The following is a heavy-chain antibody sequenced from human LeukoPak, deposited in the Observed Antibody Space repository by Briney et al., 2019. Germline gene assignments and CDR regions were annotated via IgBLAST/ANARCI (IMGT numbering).Heavy chain of an antibody. V-gene: IGHV3-23*01. CDR1: GFTFSSYG. Sequence: GGSLRLSCAGSGFTFSSYGMTWVRQAPGKGLEWVSAITGSGHTTRYGESVKGRFTVSRDNSRNTLYLDMNNLRAEDAAVYYCAVDPNGDYLGAFDFWGQGTLVTVSS. CDR3: AVDPNGDYLGAFDF. D-gene: IGHD4-17*01. J-gene: IGHJ3*01. CDR2: ITGSGHTT.